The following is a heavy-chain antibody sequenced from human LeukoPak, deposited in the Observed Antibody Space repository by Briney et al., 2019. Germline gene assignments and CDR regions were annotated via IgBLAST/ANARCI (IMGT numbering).Heavy chain of an antibody. CDR3: GRQGSTASYYFVHY. D-gene: IGHD3-10*01. CDR1: GGSINSYY. CDR2: IYTTGTT. Sequence: PSETLSLTCTVSGGSINSYYWGWVRQPAGKGLEWVGRIYTTGTTNYSPSLKSRLTLSLDTSKNPFSLKLRSVTAADTAVYYCGRQGSTASYYFVHYWSQGTLVTVSS. J-gene: IGHJ4*02. V-gene: IGHV4-4*07.